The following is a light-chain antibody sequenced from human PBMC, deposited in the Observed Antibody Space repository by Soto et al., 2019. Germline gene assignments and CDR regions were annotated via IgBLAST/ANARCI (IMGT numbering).Light chain of an antibody. V-gene: IGKV3-11*01. CDR1: QSVNIY. J-gene: IGKJ5*01. CDR3: QQRSSAIT. Sequence: EIVMTQSPATPSVSPGERATLSCRASQSVNIYLAWYQQKPGQAPRLLIFGASYRATGIPARFSGRGSGTDFTLTISSLEPEDFAVYYCQQRSSAITFGQGTRLEIK. CDR2: GAS.